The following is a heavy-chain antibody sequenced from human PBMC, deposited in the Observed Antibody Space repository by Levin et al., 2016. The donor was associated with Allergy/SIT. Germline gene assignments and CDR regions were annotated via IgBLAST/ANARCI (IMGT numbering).Heavy chain of an antibody. CDR3: AARPNWNYAHDAFDI. CDR2: FDPEDGET. V-gene: IGHV1-24*01. Sequence: ASVKVSCKVSGYTLTELSMHWVRQAPGKGLEWMGGFDPEDGETIYAQKFQGRVTMTEDTSTDTAYMELSSLRSEDTAVYYCAARPNWNYAHDAFDIWGQGTMVTVSS. CDR1: GYTLTELS. J-gene: IGHJ3*02. D-gene: IGHD1-7*01.